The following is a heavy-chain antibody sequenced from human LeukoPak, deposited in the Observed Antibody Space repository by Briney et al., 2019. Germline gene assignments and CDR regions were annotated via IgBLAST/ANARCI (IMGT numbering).Heavy chain of an antibody. V-gene: IGHV3-30*03. D-gene: IGHD4/OR15-4a*01. Sequence: GGSLRLSCAASGFSFSSYSMKWVRQTPGKGLEWVAVISNDGAHIGYRDPVRGRFTISRDISKNTLYLQMNSLRSEDTAVYFCARDRVQIWSYVAIFDYWSQGTLVTVSS. J-gene: IGHJ4*02. CDR1: GFSFSSYS. CDR2: ISNDGAHI. CDR3: ARDRVQIWSYVAIFDY.